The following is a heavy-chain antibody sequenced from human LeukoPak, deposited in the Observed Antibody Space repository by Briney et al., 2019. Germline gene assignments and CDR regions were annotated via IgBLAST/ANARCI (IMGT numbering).Heavy chain of an antibody. CDR3: TRAPIPGNY. Sequence: ASVKVSCKASGYTFTTYDINWVRQATGQGLEWMGWMNPHSGNTGYAQKFQGRVSMTRDTTINTAYIELSNLTSDDTGVYYCTRAPIPGNYWGQGTLVTVSS. J-gene: IGHJ4*02. D-gene: IGHD3-10*01. CDR2: MNPHSGNT. V-gene: IGHV1-8*01. CDR1: GYTFTTYD.